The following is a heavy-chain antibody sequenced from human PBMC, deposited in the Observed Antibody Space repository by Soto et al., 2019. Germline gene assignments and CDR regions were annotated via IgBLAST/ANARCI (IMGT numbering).Heavy chain of an antibody. V-gene: IGHV3-30*18. J-gene: IGHJ6*02. CDR1: GFTFSSYG. CDR3: AKYTTVTTVYYYYGMDV. CDR2: ISYDGSNK. Sequence: QVQLVESGGGVVQPGRSLGLSCAASGFTFSSYGMHWVRQAPGKGLEWVAVISYDGSNKYYADSVKGRFTISRDNSKNTLYLQMNSLRAEDTAVYYCAKYTTVTTVYYYYGMDVWGQGTTVTVSS. D-gene: IGHD4-17*01.